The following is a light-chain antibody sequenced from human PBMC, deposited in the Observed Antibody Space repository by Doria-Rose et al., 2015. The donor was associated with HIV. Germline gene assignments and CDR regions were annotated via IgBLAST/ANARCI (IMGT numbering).Light chain of an antibody. CDR2: WAS. Sequence: DIQVTQSPESLGMSLGERATLNCKSNQSLLHTSKNYLAWYQQKPGQPPKLLIYWASTRQSGVPARFSGSGSGTDVTLTISSLEAEDVAVYYCQQYYDTPSFGPGTTVDIE. CDR3: QQYYDTPS. V-gene: IGKV4-1*01. CDR1: QSLLHTSKNY. J-gene: IGKJ3*01.